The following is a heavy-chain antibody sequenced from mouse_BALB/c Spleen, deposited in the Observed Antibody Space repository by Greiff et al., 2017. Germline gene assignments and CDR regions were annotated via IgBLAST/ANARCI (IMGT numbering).Heavy chain of an antibody. J-gene: IGHJ2*01. CDR3: ARNYRYDDFDY. CDR2: INPSNGRT. Sequence: QVQLQQSGAELVRPGTSVKVSCKASGYTFTSYWMHWVKQRPGQGLEWIGEINPSNGRTNYNEKFKSKATLTVDKSSSTAYMQLSSLTSEDSAVYYCARNYRYDDFDYWGQGTTLTVSS. CDR1: GYTFTSYW. D-gene: IGHD2-14*01. V-gene: IGHV1S81*02.